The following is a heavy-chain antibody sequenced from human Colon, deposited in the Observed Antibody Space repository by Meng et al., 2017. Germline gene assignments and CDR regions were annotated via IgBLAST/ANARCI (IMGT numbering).Heavy chain of an antibody. V-gene: IGHV4-34*01. D-gene: IGHD1-26*01. CDR2: INHAGTA. CDR1: GESISTFY. J-gene: IGHJ4*02. CDR3: ANIRDRSFSDS. Sequence: GPLQQGGPGRLKPSGTLSLTCAVYGESISTFYWAWIRQSPGKGLEWIGEINHAGTAYYNPSLKSRVTLSIDTSRNQFSLNLRSVTAADTAVYYCANIRDRSFSDSWGQGTLVTVSS.